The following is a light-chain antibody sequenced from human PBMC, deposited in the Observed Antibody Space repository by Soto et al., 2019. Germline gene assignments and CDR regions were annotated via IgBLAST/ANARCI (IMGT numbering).Light chain of an antibody. V-gene: IGKV1-39*01. CDR1: RNINTY. CDR3: QQNYAAPFT. Sequence: DIQMAQSPSSLSASVGDTITITCRASRNINTYLYWYQQKPGKAPKLLIFGASSLQSGVPSRFSGSGSRTDYTLTINSQQPEDFATYCCQQNYAAPFTFGQGTKVDLK. J-gene: IGKJ3*01. CDR2: GAS.